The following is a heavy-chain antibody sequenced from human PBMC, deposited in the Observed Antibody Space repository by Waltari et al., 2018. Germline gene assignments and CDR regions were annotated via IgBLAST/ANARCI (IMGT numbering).Heavy chain of an antibody. Sequence: QVQLVQSGAEVKKPGSSGKVSCKASGGTFRSHGLSWVGNAPGKGLEWMGGIIPIFGTANYAQKFQGRVTITADESTSTAYMELSSLRSEDTAVYYCARAAGSGWYSDWFDPWGQGTLVTVSS. V-gene: IGHV1-69*01. CDR1: GGTFRSHG. CDR2: IIPIFGTA. D-gene: IGHD6-19*01. J-gene: IGHJ5*02. CDR3: ARAAGSGWYSDWFDP.